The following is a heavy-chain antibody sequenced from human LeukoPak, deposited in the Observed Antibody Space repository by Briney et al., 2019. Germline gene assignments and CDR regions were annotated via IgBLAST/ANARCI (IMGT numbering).Heavy chain of an antibody. CDR1: GYTFTSYG. CDR2: ISAYNGNT. D-gene: IGHD3-9*01. Sequence: ASVKVSCKASGYTFTSYGISWVRQAPGQGLEWMGWISAYNGNTNYAQKLQGRVTMTTDTSTSTAYMELRSLRSDDTAVYYCARPFYDILTGANWFDPWGQGTLVTVSS. V-gene: IGHV1-18*01. CDR3: ARPFYDILTGANWFDP. J-gene: IGHJ5*02.